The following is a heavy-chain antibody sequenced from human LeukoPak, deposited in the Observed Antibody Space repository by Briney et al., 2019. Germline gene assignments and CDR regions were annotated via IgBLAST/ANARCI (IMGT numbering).Heavy chain of an antibody. CDR2: ISSSSSTI. J-gene: IGHJ3*02. D-gene: IGHD6-19*01. V-gene: IGHV3-48*01. CDR3: ARERRQWQPFDI. Sequence: GGSLRLSCAASGFTFSSYSMNWVRQAPGKGLEWVSYISSSSSTIYYADSVKGRFTISRDNAKNSLYLQMSSLRAEDTAVYYCARERRQWQPFDIWGQGTMVTVSS. CDR1: GFTFSSYS.